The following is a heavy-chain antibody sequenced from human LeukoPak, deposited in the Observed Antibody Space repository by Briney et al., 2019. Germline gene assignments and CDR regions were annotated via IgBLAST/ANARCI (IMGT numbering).Heavy chain of an antibody. CDR2: INPNSGGT. D-gene: IGHD6-13*01. V-gene: IGHV1-2*02. CDR3: ASTYSSRSYNWFDP. J-gene: IGHJ5*02. Sequence: ASVEVSCKASGYTFTGYYMHWVRQAPGQGLEWMGWINPNSGGTNYAQKFQGRVTMTRDTSISTAYMELSRLRSDDTAVYYCASTYSSRSYNWFDPWGQGTLVTVSS. CDR1: GYTFTGYY.